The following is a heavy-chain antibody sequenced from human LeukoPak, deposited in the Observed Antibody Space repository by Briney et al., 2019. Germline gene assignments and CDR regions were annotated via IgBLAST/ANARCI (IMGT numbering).Heavy chain of an antibody. V-gene: IGHV1-2*02. CDR3: ARDGGSSSHYNWFDP. D-gene: IGHD6-6*01. J-gene: IGHJ5*02. CDR1: GYTFTGYY. Sequence: ASVKVSCKASGYTFTGYYIHWVRQAPGQGLEWMGWINPNSGGTNYAQKFQGRVTMTRDTSISTAYMELSRLRSDDTAVYYCARDGGSSSHYNWFDPWGQGTLVTVSS. CDR2: INPNSGGT.